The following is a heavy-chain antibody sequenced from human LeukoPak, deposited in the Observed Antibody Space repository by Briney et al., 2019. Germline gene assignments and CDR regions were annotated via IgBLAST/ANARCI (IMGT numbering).Heavy chain of an antibody. V-gene: IGHV4-59*08. Sequence: PSETLSLTCTVSGGSISSYYWSWIRQPPGKGLEWIGYIYYSGSTNYNPSLKSRVTISVDTSKNQFSLKLSSVTAADTAVYYCARHGTHRHPNWLSGDYWGQGTLVTVSS. J-gene: IGHJ4*02. CDR3: ARHGTHRHPNWLSGDY. CDR2: IYYSGST. CDR1: GGSISSYY. D-gene: IGHD1-1*01.